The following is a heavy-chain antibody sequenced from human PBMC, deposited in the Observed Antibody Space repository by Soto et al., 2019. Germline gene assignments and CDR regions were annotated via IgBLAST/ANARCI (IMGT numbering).Heavy chain of an antibody. J-gene: IGHJ4*03. D-gene: IGHD3-10*01. CDR3: AKVRVIGTSTRSGIDY. V-gene: IGHV3-23*01. CDR1: GFTFNSYS. Sequence: PGGSLRLSCAVSGFTFNSYSMNWVRQAPGKGLEWVSTISGSGDYTYYTDSVKGRFTISRDNSKNTLYVQMNSLRAEDSAIYYCAKVRVIGTSTRSGIDYWGQGTTVTVSS. CDR2: ISGSGDYT.